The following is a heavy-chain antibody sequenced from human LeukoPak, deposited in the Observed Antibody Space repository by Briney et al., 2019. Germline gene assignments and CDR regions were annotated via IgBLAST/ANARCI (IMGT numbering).Heavy chain of an antibody. CDR2: IYTSGGT. CDR1: GGSISSYD. Sequence: PSETLSLTCTVSGGSISSYDWSWIRQPAGKGLEWIGRIYTSGGTNYNPSLKSRVTISIYTSKNQFSLELSSVTAADTAVYYCARDFADLWGQGTLVTVSS. D-gene: IGHD3/OR15-3a*01. V-gene: IGHV4-4*07. CDR3: ARDFADL. J-gene: IGHJ4*02.